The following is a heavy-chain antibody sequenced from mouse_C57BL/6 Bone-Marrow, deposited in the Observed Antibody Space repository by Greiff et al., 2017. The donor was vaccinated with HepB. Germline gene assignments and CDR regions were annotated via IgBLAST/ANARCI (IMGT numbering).Heavy chain of an antibody. V-gene: IGHV1-64*01. J-gene: IGHJ2*01. Sequence: QVQLQQPGAELVKPGASVKLSCKASGYTFTSYWMHWVKQRPGQGLEWIGMIHPNSGSTNYNEKFKSKATLTVDKSSSTAYMQLSSLTSEDSAVYYCARWGKVVATGVDYWGQGTTLTVSS. D-gene: IGHD1-1*01. CDR2: IHPNSGST. CDR3: ARWGKVVATGVDY. CDR1: GYTFTSYW.